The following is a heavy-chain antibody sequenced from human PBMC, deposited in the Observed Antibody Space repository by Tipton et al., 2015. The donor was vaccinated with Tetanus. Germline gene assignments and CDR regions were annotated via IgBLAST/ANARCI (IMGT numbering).Heavy chain of an antibody. Sequence: SLRLSCAASGFTFSSYAMHWVRQAPGKGLEWVAVISYDGSNKYYADSVKGRFTISRDNSKNTLYLQMNSLRAEDTAVYYCARGESIVGATTPNFDYWGQGTLVTVSS. D-gene: IGHD1-26*01. J-gene: IGHJ4*02. CDR1: GFTFSSYA. CDR3: ARGESIVGATTPNFDY. CDR2: ISYDGSNK. V-gene: IGHV3-30*04.